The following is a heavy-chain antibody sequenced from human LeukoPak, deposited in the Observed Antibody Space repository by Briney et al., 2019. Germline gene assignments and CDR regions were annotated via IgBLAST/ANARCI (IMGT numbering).Heavy chain of an antibody. Sequence: ASVKVSCKASGYTFISFGISWVRQAPGQGLEWLAWISGYSSGRKYVQKLQGRVTVTIDTSANMAYMELRSLRSDDTAVYYCARDLGDYYDSSGYYDYWGQGTLVTVSS. CDR3: ARDLGDYYDSSGYYDY. V-gene: IGHV1-18*01. CDR1: GYTFISFG. D-gene: IGHD3-22*01. CDR2: ISGYSSGR. J-gene: IGHJ4*02.